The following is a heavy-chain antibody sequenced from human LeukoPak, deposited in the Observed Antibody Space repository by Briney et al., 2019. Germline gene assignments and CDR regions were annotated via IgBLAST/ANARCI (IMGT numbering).Heavy chain of an antibody. CDR1: GFTFSDYY. CDR3: ARDFLSYYDSSGYSALYY. V-gene: IGHV3-11*04. CDR2: ISSSGSTI. Sequence: GGSLRLSCAASGFTFSDYYMSWIRQAPGKGLEWVSYISSSGSTIYYADSVKGRFTISRDNAKNSLYLQMNSLRAEDTAVYYCARDFLSYYDSSGYSALYYWGQGTLVTVSS. J-gene: IGHJ4*02. D-gene: IGHD3-22*01.